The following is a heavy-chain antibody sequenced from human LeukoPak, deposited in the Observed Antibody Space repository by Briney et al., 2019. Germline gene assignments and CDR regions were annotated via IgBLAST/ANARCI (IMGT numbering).Heavy chain of an antibody. CDR3: ARVGLLEWPNDAFDI. V-gene: IGHV4-39*07. CDR1: GGSISSSSYY. D-gene: IGHD3-3*01. J-gene: IGHJ3*02. Sequence: SETLSLTCTVSGGSISSSSYYWGWIRQPPGKGLEWIGSIYYSGSTYYNPSLKSRVTISVDTSKNQFSLKLSSVTAADTAVYYCARVGLLEWPNDAFDIWGQGTMVTVSS. CDR2: IYYSGST.